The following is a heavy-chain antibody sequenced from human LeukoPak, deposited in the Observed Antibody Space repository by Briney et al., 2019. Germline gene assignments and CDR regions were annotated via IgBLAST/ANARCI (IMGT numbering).Heavy chain of an antibody. CDR2: ISGSGGST. CDR1: GFTFSSYA. Sequence: PGGSLRLSCAASGFTFSSYAMSWVRQAPGKGLEWVSAISGSGGSTYYADSVKGRFTISRDNSKNTLYLQMNSLRAEDTAVYYCAKRRGSGWYYYYGMDVWGQGTTVTVSS. V-gene: IGHV3-23*01. CDR3: AKRRGSGWYYYYGMDV. J-gene: IGHJ6*02. D-gene: IGHD6-25*01.